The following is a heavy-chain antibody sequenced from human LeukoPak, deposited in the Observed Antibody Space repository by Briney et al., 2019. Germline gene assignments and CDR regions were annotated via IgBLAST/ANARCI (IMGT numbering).Heavy chain of an antibody. CDR2: ISYDGSNK. CDR3: AKDPRGRVRGVISQYFDY. Sequence: PGGSLRLSCAASGFTFSSYGMHWVRQAPGKGLEWVAVISYDGSNKYYADSVKGRFTISRDNSKNTLYLQMNSLRAEDTAVYYCAKDPRGRVRGVISQYFDYWGQGTLVTVSS. J-gene: IGHJ4*02. D-gene: IGHD3-10*01. V-gene: IGHV3-30*18. CDR1: GFTFSSYG.